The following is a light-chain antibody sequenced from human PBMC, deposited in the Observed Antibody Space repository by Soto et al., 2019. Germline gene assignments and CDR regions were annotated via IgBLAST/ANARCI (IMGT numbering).Light chain of an antibody. CDR1: QDINKN. CDR3: LQDDNYPLT. V-gene: IGKV1-6*01. Sequence: IQMTQSPSSLSASVGDRVTITCQASQDINKNLIWYQQKPGKAPKLLIYAASSLQSGVPSRFSGSGSGTDFTLTISSLQPEDFATYYCLQDDNYPLTFGGGTKV. CDR2: AAS. J-gene: IGKJ4*01.